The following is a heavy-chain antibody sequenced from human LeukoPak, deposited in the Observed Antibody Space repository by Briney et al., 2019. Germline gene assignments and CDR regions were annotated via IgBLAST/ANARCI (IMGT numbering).Heavy chain of an antibody. CDR3: AKDDSAGTLVD. Sequence: PGGSLRLSCAASGFTFSSYAMSWVRQAPGKGLEWVSAFSGSGGKTYYADSVKGRFTISRDNSKNTLYLQMKSLRAEDTAVYYCAKDDSAGTLVDWGQGTLVTVSS. J-gene: IGHJ4*02. CDR2: FSGSGGKT. D-gene: IGHD4/OR15-4a*01. V-gene: IGHV3-23*01. CDR1: GFTFSSYA.